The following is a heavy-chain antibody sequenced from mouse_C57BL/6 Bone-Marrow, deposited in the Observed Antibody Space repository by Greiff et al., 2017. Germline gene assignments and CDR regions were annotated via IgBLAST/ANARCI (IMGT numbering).Heavy chain of an antibody. J-gene: IGHJ4*01. CDR3: TTAITTVSRGYAMDY. V-gene: IGHV14-4*01. CDR1: GFNIKDDY. D-gene: IGHD1-1*01. Sequence: EVQLQQSGAELVRPGASVKLSCTASGFNIKDDYMHWVKQRPEQGLEWIGWIDPENGDTEYASKVQGKATITADTSSNTAYLQLSSLTSEDTAVYYCTTAITTVSRGYAMDYWGQGTSVTVSS. CDR2: IDPENGDT.